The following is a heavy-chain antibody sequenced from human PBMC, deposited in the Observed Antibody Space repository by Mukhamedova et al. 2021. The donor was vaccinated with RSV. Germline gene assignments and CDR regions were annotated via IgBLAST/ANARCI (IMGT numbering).Heavy chain of an antibody. J-gene: IGHJ4*02. V-gene: IGHV1-18*01. D-gene: IGHD2-15*01. CDR2: ISAYNGNT. Sequence: GRQAPGQGLEWMGWISAYNGNTNYAQKLQGRVTMTTDTSTSTAYMELRSLRSDDTAVYYCARLLVGYCSGGSCYGEDYWGQGTLV. CDR3: ARLLVGYCSGGSCYGEDY.